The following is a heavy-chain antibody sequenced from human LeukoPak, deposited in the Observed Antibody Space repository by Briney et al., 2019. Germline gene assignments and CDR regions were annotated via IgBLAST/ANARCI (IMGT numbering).Heavy chain of an antibody. V-gene: IGHV3-30*02. D-gene: IGHD2-2*02. CDR3: AKGLRRYQLLDLPWFDP. CDR1: GFTFSSYG. J-gene: IGHJ5*02. CDR2: IRYDGSNK. Sequence: GGSLRLSCAASGFTFSSYGMHWVRQAPGKGLEWVAFIRYDGSNKYYADSVKGRFTISRDNAKNSLYLQMNSLRAEDMALYYCAKGLRRYQLLDLPWFDPWGQGTLVTVSS.